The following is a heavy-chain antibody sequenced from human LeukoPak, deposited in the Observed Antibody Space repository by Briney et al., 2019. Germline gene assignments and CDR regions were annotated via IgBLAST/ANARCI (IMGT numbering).Heavy chain of an antibody. CDR2: IKEDGSEK. CDR1: GFTFSDYW. V-gene: IGHV3-7*01. D-gene: IGHD5-24*01. Sequence: PGGSLRLSCAASGFTFSDYWMNWVRQAPGKGLEWVVNIKEDGSEKHYVDSVKGRFTISRDNAGNSLDLHMNSLRAEDTAVYYCAKDDAWLQYGNWGRGTLVTVSS. J-gene: IGHJ4*02. CDR3: AKDDAWLQYGN.